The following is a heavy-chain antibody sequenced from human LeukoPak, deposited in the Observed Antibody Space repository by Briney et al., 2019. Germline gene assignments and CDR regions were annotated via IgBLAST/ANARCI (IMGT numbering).Heavy chain of an antibody. V-gene: IGHV4-34*01. Sequence: SETLSLTCAVYGGSFSNYYWSWIRQPPGKGLEWIGEINDSGRTNYNPSLMSRVTVSVDTSKNQFSLRLTSVTATDTAVYYCARRRNYGRNYYIDVWGNGATVSVSS. CDR2: INDSGRT. CDR1: GGSFSNYY. D-gene: IGHD1-7*01. J-gene: IGHJ6*03. CDR3: ARRRNYGRNYYIDV.